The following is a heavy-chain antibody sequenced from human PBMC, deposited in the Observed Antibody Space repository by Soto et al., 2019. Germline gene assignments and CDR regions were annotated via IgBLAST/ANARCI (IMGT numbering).Heavy chain of an antibody. CDR2: VSHSGST. V-gene: IGHV4-61*01. J-gene: IGHJ6*02. Sequence: PSETLSLTCTVSGDSVNTVNYYWTWIRHPPGKGLEWIGYVSHSGSTNYSPSLKSRVTLSVDTSKNQFYLTLTSVAAADTAVYYCARGRGIAVRPYYYGMDVWSQGTTVTVSS. CDR3: ARGRGIAVRPYYYGMDV. CDR1: GDSVNTVNYY. D-gene: IGHD6-19*01.